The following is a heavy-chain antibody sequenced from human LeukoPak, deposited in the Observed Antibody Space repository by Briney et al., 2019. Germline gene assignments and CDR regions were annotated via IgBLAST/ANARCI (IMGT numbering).Heavy chain of an antibody. CDR1: GFTFSSYS. V-gene: IGHV3-21*01. CDR3: ARLYPCVAY. J-gene: IGHJ4*02. CDR2: ISSSSSYI. D-gene: IGHD2/OR15-2a*01. Sequence: GGTLRLSCAASGFTFSSYSMNWVRQAPGKGLEGGSSISSSSSYIYYADSVKGRFTISRDNAKNSLYLQMNRLRAEDRAVYYCARLYPCVAYWGQGTLVTVSS.